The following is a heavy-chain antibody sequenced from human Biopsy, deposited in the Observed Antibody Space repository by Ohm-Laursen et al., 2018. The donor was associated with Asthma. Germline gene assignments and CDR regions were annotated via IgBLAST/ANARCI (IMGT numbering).Heavy chain of an antibody. V-gene: IGHV1-24*01. Sequence: GSSVKVSCKVSGYSLTDLSMHWVRQAPGQGLEWMGGHDHEEGGTVNARRFQGRVTMTEDTSTGTAYVELSSLSSDDTAVYYCASDFPKDYVRYNFQFWGQGTLVTVSS. J-gene: IGHJ4*02. CDR3: ASDFPKDYVRYNFQF. CDR2: HDHEEGGT. D-gene: IGHD4-17*01. CDR1: GYSLTDLS.